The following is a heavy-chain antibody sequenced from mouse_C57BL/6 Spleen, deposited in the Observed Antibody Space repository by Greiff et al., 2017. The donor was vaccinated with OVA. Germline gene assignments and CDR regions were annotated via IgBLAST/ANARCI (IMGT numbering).Heavy chain of an antibody. V-gene: IGHV1-59*01. CDR3: ARYGLLSSMDY. CDR1: GYTFTSYW. Sequence: VQLQQPGAELVRPGTSVKLSCKASGYTFTSYWMHWVKQRPGQGLEWIGVIDPSDSYTNYNQKFKGKATLTVDTSSSTAYMQLSSLTSEDSAVYYCARYGLLSSMDYWGQGTSVTVSA. J-gene: IGHJ4*01. D-gene: IGHD3-1*01. CDR2: IDPSDSYT.